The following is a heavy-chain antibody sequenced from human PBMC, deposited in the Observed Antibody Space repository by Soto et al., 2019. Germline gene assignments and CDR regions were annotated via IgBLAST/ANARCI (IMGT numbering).Heavy chain of an antibody. CDR1: GGSFSGYY. CDR3: ATAHCSSTSCYGRYFDY. D-gene: IGHD2-2*01. V-gene: IGHV4-34*01. CDR2: INHSGST. Sequence: QVQLQQWGAGLLKPSETLSLTCAVYGGSFSGYYWSWIRQPPGKGLEWIGEINHSGSTNYNPSLKSRVTISVDPSKNQFSLKLSSVTAADTAVYYCATAHCSSTSCYGRYFDYWGQGTLVTVSS. J-gene: IGHJ4*02.